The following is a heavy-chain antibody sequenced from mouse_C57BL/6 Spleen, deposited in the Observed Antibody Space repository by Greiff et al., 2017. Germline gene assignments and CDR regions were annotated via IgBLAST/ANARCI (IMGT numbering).Heavy chain of an antibody. D-gene: IGHD2-3*01. Sequence: VQRVESGPGLVQPSQSLSITCTVSGFSLTSYGVHWVRQSPGKGLEWLGVIWSGGSTDYNAAFVSRLSISKDNSKSQVFFKMNSLQADDTAIYYCARTGDGYHGAMDYGGQGTSVTVSS. CDR3: ARTGDGYHGAMDY. CDR2: IWSGGST. V-gene: IGHV2-2*01. J-gene: IGHJ4*01. CDR1: GFSLTSYG.